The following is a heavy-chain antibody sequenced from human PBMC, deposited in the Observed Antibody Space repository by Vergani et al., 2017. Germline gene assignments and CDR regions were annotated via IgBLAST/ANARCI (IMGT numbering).Heavy chain of an antibody. D-gene: IGHD6-13*01. V-gene: IGHV1-8*01. J-gene: IGHJ4*02. CDR3: VTGKGIY. CDR1: GYTFTSYD. CDR2: MNPNSGNT. Sequence: QVQLAQSGAEVKKPGASVKVSCKAAGYTFTSYDINWVRQATGQGLEWMGWMNPNSGNTGYAQKLQGRDTMTRKTSISTAYMELSVLRSDDTAVYYCVTGKGIYWGQGTLVTVSS.